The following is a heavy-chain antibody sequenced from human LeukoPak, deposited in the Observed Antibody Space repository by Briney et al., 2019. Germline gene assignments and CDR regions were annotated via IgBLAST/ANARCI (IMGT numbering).Heavy chain of an antibody. CDR3: ARHYYYDRSGYYPLAY. D-gene: IGHD3-22*01. Sequence: GESLKISCKGSGYSFTNYWIGWVRQMPGQGLEWMGIIYPDDSDTRYSPSFQGQVTISVGKSISTAYLQWSSLKASDTAIYYCARHYYYDRSGYYPLAYWGQGTLLTVSS. CDR2: IYPDDSDT. J-gene: IGHJ4*02. CDR1: GYSFTNYW. V-gene: IGHV5-51*01.